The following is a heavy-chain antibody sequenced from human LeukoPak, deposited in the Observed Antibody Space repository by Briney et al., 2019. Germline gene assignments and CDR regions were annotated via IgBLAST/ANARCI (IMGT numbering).Heavy chain of an antibody. V-gene: IGHV4-39*07. Sequence: SETLSLTCTVSGGSMSSRSYYWGWIRQPPGKGLEWIGSIYYSGSTYYNPSLKSRVTISVDTSKNQFSLKLSSVTAADTAVYYCASLRWRYFDYWGQGTLVTVSS. D-gene: IGHD2-15*01. CDR1: GGSMSSRSYY. CDR2: IYYSGST. CDR3: ASLRWRYFDY. J-gene: IGHJ4*02.